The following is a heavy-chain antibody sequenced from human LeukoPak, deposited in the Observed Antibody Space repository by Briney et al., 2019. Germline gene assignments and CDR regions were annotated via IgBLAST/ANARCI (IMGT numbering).Heavy chain of an antibody. CDR2: ILYSGST. CDR1: GGSISSYY. D-gene: IGHD3-10*01. V-gene: IGHV4-59*12. Sequence: PSETLSLTCTVSGGSISSYYWSWIRQPPGKGLEWIGNILYSGSTYYSPSLKSRVTISLDTSRNQFSLKLNSVTAADTAAYYCAKSNGYGLVDIWGQGTMVTVSS. J-gene: IGHJ3*02. CDR3: AKSNGYGLVDI.